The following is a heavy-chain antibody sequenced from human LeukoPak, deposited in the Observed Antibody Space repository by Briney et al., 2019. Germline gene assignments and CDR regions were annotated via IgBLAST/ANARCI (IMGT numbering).Heavy chain of an antibody. D-gene: IGHD3-9*01. CDR2: INPSGGST. CDR3: ARGGYDILTGYYKEVDY. V-gene: IGHV1-46*01. J-gene: IGHJ4*02. Sequence: ASVKVSCKASGYIFTDYYMHWVRQAPGQGLEWMGIINPSGGSTSYAQKFQGRVTMTRDTSTSTVYMELSSLRSEDTAVYYCARGGYDILTGYYKEVDYWGQGTLVTVSS. CDR1: GYIFTDYY.